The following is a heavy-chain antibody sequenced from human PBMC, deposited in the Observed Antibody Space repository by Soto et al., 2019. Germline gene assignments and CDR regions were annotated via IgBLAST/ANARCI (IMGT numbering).Heavy chain of an antibody. Sequence: QVQLVESGGGVVQPGRSLRLSCAASGFTFSSYGMHWVRQAPGKGLEWVAVIWYDGSNKYYADSVKGRFTISRDNSKNXLXXQMNSLRAEDTAVYYCARDTYSYGLPYYYYYGMDVWGQGTTVTVSS. V-gene: IGHV3-33*01. J-gene: IGHJ6*02. CDR2: IWYDGSNK. CDR1: GFTFSSYG. CDR3: ARDTYSYGLPYYYYYGMDV. D-gene: IGHD5-18*01.